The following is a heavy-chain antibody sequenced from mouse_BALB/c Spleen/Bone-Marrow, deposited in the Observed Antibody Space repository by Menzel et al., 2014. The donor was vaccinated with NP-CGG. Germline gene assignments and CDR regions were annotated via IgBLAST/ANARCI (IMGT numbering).Heavy chain of an antibody. CDR1: GFDFSGFW. V-gene: IGHV4-1*02. D-gene: IGHD2-3*01. J-gene: IGHJ3*01. Sequence: DVKLVESGGGLVQPGGSLKLSCAASGFDFSGFWMGWVRQAPGKGLEWIGEINPDSSTINYTPSLKDRFIISRDNAKNTLYLQMSKVRSEDTALYYYGRLGYYGGFAYWGQGTLVTVSA. CDR2: INPDSSTI. CDR3: GRLGYYGGFAY.